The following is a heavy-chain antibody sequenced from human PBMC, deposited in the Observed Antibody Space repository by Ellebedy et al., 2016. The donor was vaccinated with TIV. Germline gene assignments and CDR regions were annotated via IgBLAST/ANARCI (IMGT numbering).Heavy chain of an antibody. J-gene: IGHJ1*01. CDR1: GFTFSSYA. V-gene: IGHV3-23*01. CDR2: IRGSGVST. D-gene: IGHD2-2*02. CDR3: AKDPGYCSSTSCYRYFQH. Sequence: GESLKISCAASGFTFSSYAMSWVRQAPGKGLEWVSAIRGSGVSTYYADSVKGRFTISRDNSKNTLYLQMNSLSAEDTAVYYCAKDPGYCSSTSCYRYFQHWGQGTLVTVSS.